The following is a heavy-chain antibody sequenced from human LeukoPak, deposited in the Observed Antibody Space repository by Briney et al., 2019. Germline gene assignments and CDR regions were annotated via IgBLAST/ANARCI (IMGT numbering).Heavy chain of an antibody. Sequence: PGGSLRLSCAASGFTFDDYGMSWVRQAPGKGLEWVSGINWNGGSTGYADSVKGRFTISRDNAKNSLYLQMNSLRAEDTALYYCARISLTTGSYYYYYMGVWGKGTTVTVSS. CDR1: GFTFDDYG. V-gene: IGHV3-20*04. CDR3: ARISLTTGSYYYYYMGV. D-gene: IGHD4-17*01. CDR2: INWNGGST. J-gene: IGHJ6*03.